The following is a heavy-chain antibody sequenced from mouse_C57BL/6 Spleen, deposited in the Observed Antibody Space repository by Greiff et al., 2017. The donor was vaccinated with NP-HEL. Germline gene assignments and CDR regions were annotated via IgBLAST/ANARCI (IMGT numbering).Heavy chain of an antibody. Sequence: QVHVKQSGAELARPGASVKMSCKASGYTFTSYTMHWVKQRPGQGLEWIGYINPSSGYTKYNQKFKDKATLTADKSSSTAYMQLSSLTSEDSAVYYCARSAPFAYWGQGTLVTVSA. CDR1: GYTFTSYT. CDR2: INPSSGYT. J-gene: IGHJ3*01. V-gene: IGHV1-4*01. CDR3: ARSAPFAY.